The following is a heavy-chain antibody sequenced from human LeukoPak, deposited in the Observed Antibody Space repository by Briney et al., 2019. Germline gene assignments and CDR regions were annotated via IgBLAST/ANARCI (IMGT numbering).Heavy chain of an antibody. J-gene: IGHJ6*03. Sequence: SETLSLTCTVSGGSISSHYWSWIRQPPGKGLKWIGYIYYSGSTSYSPSLRSRVTISVDTSKNQFSLKLSSVTAADTAVYYCARETSQKGAHYMDVWGKGTTVTISS. CDR1: GGSISSHY. V-gene: IGHV4-59*11. CDR2: IYYSGST. CDR3: ARETSQKGAHYMDV. D-gene: IGHD3-16*01.